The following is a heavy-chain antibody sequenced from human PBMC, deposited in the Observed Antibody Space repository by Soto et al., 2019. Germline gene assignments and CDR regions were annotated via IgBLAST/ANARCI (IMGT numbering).Heavy chain of an antibody. Sequence: GVLRLSCAASGFTFSSYAMGWVRQAPGKGLEWVSAISGSGGSTYYADSVKGRFTISRDNSKNTLYLQMNSLRAEDTAVYYCAKDQFYSSSRAFDIWGQGTMVTVSS. CDR3: AKDQFYSSSRAFDI. V-gene: IGHV3-23*01. CDR1: GFTFSSYA. D-gene: IGHD6-6*01. CDR2: ISGSGGST. J-gene: IGHJ3*02.